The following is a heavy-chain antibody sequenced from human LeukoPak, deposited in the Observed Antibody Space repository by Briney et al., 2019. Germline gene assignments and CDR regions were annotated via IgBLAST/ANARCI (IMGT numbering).Heavy chain of an antibody. CDR1: GLTFSSYA. Sequence: GGSLRLSCAASGLTFSSYALSWVRQAPGKGLEWVSAISGSGGSTYYADSVKGRFTISRDNFKNTLYLQMSSLRAEDTAVYYCAKEGRGYSYGYCFDPWGKGTQVTVSS. V-gene: IGHV3-23*01. CDR2: ISGSGGST. J-gene: IGHJ5*02. D-gene: IGHD5-18*01. CDR3: AKEGRGYSYGYCFDP.